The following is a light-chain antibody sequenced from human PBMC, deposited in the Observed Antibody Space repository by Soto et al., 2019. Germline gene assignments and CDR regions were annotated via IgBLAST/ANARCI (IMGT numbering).Light chain of an antibody. J-gene: IGKJ4*01. CDR3: QQRSDWPST. CDR1: QSVGTY. V-gene: IGKV3-11*01. Sequence: EIVLTQSPATLSLSPGERATLSCRASQSVGTYFAWYQQQPGQAPRLLIYHSSNRATGIPARFSGSGSGTDFTLTISSLEPEDFAVYYCQQRSDWPSTFGGGTKVEIK. CDR2: HSS.